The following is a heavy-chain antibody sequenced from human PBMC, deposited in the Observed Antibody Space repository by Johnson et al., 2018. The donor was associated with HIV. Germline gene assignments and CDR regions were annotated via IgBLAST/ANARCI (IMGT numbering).Heavy chain of an antibody. CDR3: AKDLFTEREDDAFDI. V-gene: IGHV3-7*04. D-gene: IGHD1-26*01. Sequence: VQLVESGGGLVQTGGSLRLTCAASGLTFSTSWMNWVRQAPGRGLEWVANIKHDGSRIQYMDSVKGRFTVSSDNSKNTLCLLMNSLRVEDTAVYYCAKDLFTEREDDAFDIWGQGTVVTVSS. J-gene: IGHJ3*02. CDR1: GLTFSTSW. CDR2: IKHDGSRI.